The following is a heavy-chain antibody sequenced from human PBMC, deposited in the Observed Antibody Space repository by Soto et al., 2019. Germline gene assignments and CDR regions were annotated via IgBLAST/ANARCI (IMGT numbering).Heavy chain of an antibody. CDR2: ICNSGGT. V-gene: IGHV4-59*01. Sequence: QVQLQESGPGLVKPSETLSLTCTVPGASISSSCWGWVRQPPGEGLEWIANICNSGGTNYNHSLKSRAVISVETSRNQLSLKLSSVTAADTAVYYCARGVGRYGSNLDYWGQGTRVTVSS. D-gene: IGHD1-26*01. CDR1: GASISSSC. CDR3: ARGVGRYGSNLDY. J-gene: IGHJ4*02.